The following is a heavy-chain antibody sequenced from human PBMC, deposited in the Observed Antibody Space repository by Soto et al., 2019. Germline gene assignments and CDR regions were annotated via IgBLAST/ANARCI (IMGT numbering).Heavy chain of an antibody. V-gene: IGHV3-48*01. D-gene: IGHD6-19*01. CDR3: ARVYGIAVAGTLDY. CDR2: ISSSTGTI. Sequence: EVHLVESGGGLVQPGGSLRLSCAASGFTFRTYNMNWVRQAPGKGLEWVSYISSSTGTIYYADCVKGRFTISRDNAKNSLYLQMNSMRAEDTAVYYCARVYGIAVAGTLDYWGQGTLVTVSS. J-gene: IGHJ4*02. CDR1: GFTFRTYN.